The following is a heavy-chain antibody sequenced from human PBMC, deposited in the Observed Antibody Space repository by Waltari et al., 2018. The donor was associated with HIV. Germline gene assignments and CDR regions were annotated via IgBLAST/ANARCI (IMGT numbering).Heavy chain of an antibody. CDR3: SRDRPGAEPAGTPRYYFAMDV. V-gene: IGHV3-74*01. CDR1: GLTARPYW. CDR2: VNSDGTSR. Sequence: DVQLVASGGGLVQPGGSLSPSCVPSGLTARPYWLHWVRHVPGKGLEWVSRVNSDGTSRAYADSVKGRFTISRDNAKNTVYLQMNSLRVEDAAIYYCSRDRPGAEPAGTPRYYFAMDVWGQGTTVTVSS. J-gene: IGHJ6*02. D-gene: IGHD3-16*01.